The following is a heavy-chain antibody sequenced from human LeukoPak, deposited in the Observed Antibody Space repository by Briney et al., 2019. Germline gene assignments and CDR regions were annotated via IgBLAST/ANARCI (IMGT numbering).Heavy chain of an antibody. V-gene: IGHV3-7*01. CDR2: IKQDGSEK. CDR3: ARGVGDDILTGVFDY. CDR1: GFTFSSYW. D-gene: IGHD3-9*01. Sequence: GGSLRLSCAASGFTFSSYWMSWVRQAPGKGLEWVANIKQDGSEKYYVDSVKGRFTISRDNAKNSLYLQMNSLRAEDTAVYYCARGVGDDILTGVFDYWGQGTLVTVSS. J-gene: IGHJ4*02.